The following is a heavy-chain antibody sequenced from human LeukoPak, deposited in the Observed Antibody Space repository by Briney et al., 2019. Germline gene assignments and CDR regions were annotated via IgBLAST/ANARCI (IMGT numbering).Heavy chain of an antibody. CDR1: GFTFSSYA. Sequence: GGSLRLSCAASGFTFSSYAMSWVRQAPGKGLEWVSAISGSGGSTYYADSVKGRFTISRDNSKNTLYLQMNSLRAEDTAVYYCAEPPATYDSSGYYLPHFDYWGQGTLVTVSS. CDR2: ISGSGGST. D-gene: IGHD3-22*01. J-gene: IGHJ4*02. CDR3: AEPPATYDSSGYYLPHFDY. V-gene: IGHV3-23*01.